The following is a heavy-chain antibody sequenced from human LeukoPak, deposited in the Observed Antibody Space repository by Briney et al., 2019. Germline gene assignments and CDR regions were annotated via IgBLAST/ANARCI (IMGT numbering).Heavy chain of an antibody. CDR2: ISSSSSTI. CDR1: GFTFSSYS. J-gene: IGHJ4*02. CDR3: ARDRGAAAETFDY. V-gene: IGHV3-48*04. Sequence: GGSLRLSYAASGFTFSSYSMNWVRQAPGKGLEWVSYISSSSSTIYYADSVTGRFTISRDNAKNSLYLQMNSLRAEDTAVYYCARDRGAAAETFDYWGQGTLVTVSS. D-gene: IGHD6-13*01.